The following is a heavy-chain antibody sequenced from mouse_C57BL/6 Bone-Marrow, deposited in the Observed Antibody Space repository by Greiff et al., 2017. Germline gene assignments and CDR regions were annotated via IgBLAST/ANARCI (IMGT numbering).Heavy chain of an antibody. Sequence: VQLQQPGAELVKPGASVKLSCKASGYTFTSYWMHWVKQRPGQGLEWIGMIHPNSGSTNYNEKFKSKATLTVAKSSGTAYMQLSSLSSEDSAVYYCAREGGYYPWFAYWGQGTLVTVSA. V-gene: IGHV1-64*01. CDR3: AREGGYYPWFAY. J-gene: IGHJ3*01. CDR2: IHPNSGST. D-gene: IGHD2-1*01. CDR1: GYTFTSYW.